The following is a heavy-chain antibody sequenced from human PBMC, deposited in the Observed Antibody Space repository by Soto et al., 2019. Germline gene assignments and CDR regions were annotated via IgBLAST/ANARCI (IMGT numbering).Heavy chain of an antibody. CDR2: ISSSGSTI. D-gene: IGHD3-22*01. Sequence: PGGSLRLSCAASGFTFSSYEMNWVRQAPGKGLEWVSYISSSGSTIYYADSVKGRFTISRDNAKNSLYLQMNSLRAEDTAVYYCARTYYDRSGYFAHFDYWGQGTLVTVYS. J-gene: IGHJ4*02. CDR3: ARTYYDRSGYFAHFDY. CDR1: GFTFSSYE. V-gene: IGHV3-48*03.